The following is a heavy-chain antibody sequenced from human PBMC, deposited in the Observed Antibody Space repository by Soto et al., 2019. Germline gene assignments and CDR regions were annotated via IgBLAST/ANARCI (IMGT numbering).Heavy chain of an antibody. Sequence: GGSLRLSCAASGFTFSSYGMHWVRQAPGKGLEWVAVISYDGSNKYYADSVKGRFTISRDNSKNTLYLQMNSLRAEDTAVYYGAKDRVNGVVVPAAMRANYYYGMDVWGQGTTVTVSS. D-gene: IGHD2-2*01. V-gene: IGHV3-30*18. J-gene: IGHJ6*02. CDR3: AKDRVNGVVVPAAMRANYYYGMDV. CDR1: GFTFSSYG. CDR2: ISYDGSNK.